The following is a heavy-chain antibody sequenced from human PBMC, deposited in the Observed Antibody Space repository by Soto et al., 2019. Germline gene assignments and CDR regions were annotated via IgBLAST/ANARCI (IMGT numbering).Heavy chain of an antibody. CDR2: IYPGDSDT. CDR3: ARHIEYYYDSSGYYQNAFDI. V-gene: IGHV5-51*01. J-gene: IGHJ3*02. CDR1: GYSFTSYW. Sequence: PXESLNSSCKGCGYSFTSYWIGWVRQMPGKGLEWMGIIYPGDSDTRYSPSFQGQVTISADKSISTAYLQWSSLKASDTAMYYCARHIEYYYDSSGYYQNAFDISGQGTMVTVSS. D-gene: IGHD3-22*01.